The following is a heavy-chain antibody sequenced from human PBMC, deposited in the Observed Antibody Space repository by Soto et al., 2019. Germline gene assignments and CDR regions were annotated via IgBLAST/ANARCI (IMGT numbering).Heavy chain of an antibody. Sequence: PVESLKISCQGSGYSFTSYWIGWVRQMPGKGLEWMGIIYPGDSDTRYSPSFQGQVTISADKSISTAYLQWSSLKASDTAMYYCARPPRHYDFWSGYTRSDAFDIWGQGTMVTVSS. CDR1: GYSFTSYW. CDR2: IYPGDSDT. CDR3: ARPPRHYDFWSGYTRSDAFDI. J-gene: IGHJ3*02. V-gene: IGHV5-51*01. D-gene: IGHD3-3*01.